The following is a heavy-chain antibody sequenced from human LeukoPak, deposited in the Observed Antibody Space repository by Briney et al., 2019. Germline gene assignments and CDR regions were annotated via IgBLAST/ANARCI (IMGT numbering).Heavy chain of an antibody. CDR2: IKSKTDGGTT. CDR3: TTDGADYVWGSYLGDAFDI. CDR1: GFTFSNAW. Sequence: GGSLRLSCAASGFTFSNAWMGWVRQAPGKGLEWVGRIKSKTDGGTTDYAAPVKGRFTISRDDSKNTLYLQMNSLKTEDTAVYYCTTDGADYVWGSYLGDAFDIWGQGTMVTVYS. D-gene: IGHD3-16*02. V-gene: IGHV3-15*01. J-gene: IGHJ3*02.